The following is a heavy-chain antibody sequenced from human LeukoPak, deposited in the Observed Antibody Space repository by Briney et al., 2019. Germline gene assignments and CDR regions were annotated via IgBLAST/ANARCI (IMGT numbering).Heavy chain of an antibody. CDR2: IIPIFGTA. D-gene: IGHD3-9*01. CDR3: ARSLYYDILTGYYYYFDY. Sequence: GASVKFSCKASGGTFSSYAISWVRQAPGQGLEWMGGIIPIFGTANYAQKFQGRVTITAGKSTSTAYMELSSLRSEDTAVYYCARSLYYDILTGYYYYFDYWGQGTLVTVSS. CDR1: GGTFSSYA. J-gene: IGHJ4*02. V-gene: IGHV1-69*06.